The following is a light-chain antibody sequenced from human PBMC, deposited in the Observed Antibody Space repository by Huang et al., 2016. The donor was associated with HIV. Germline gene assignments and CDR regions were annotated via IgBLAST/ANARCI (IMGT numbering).Light chain of an antibody. CDR2: DAS. V-gene: IGKV3-11*01. CDR3: QQRSNWAPIT. J-gene: IGKJ4*01. CDR1: QSVSSY. Sequence: EIVLTQSPATLSLSPGERATLSCRASQSVSSYLAWYQQKPGQAPRLLIYDASNRATGIPARVSGSGSGTDFTLTISSLEPEDFAVYYCQQRSNWAPITFGGGTKVEIK.